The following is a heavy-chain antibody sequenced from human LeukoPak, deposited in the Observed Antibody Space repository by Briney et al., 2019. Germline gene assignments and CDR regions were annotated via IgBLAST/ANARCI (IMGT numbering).Heavy chain of an antibody. V-gene: IGHV3-9*01. CDR3: AKAEGFFGGCYDH. CDR1: GFTFDDYA. J-gene: IGHJ5*02. Sequence: GGSLRLSCAASGFTFDDYAMHWVRQAPGKGLEWVSGISWNSGSIDYADSVKGRFTISRDNAKNSLYLQMNSLRPEDTAFYYCAKAEGFFGGCYDHWGQGTLVTVSS. D-gene: IGHD2-15*01. CDR2: ISWNSGSI.